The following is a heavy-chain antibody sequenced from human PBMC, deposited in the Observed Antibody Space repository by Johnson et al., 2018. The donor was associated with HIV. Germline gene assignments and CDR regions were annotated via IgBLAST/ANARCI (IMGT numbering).Heavy chain of an antibody. Sequence: QVQLVESGGGVVQPGRSLRLSCAASGFTFSDYYMSWIRQAPGKGLEWISYISSSGNTIYYTDSVKGRFTISRDNAKNSLYLQMNSRRAEDTAVYYCARGRYSSSWSMGEIDAVDIWGQGTMVTVSS. J-gene: IGHJ3*02. CDR2: ISSSGNTI. CDR3: ARGRYSSSWSMGEIDAVDI. V-gene: IGHV3-11*04. D-gene: IGHD6-13*01. CDR1: GFTFSDYY.